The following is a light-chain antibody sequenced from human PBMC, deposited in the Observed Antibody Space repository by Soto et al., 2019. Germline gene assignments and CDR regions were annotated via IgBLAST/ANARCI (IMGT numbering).Light chain of an antibody. Sequence: DIQMTQSPSTLSASVRDRVTITCRASQSISSWLAWYQQKPGKAPKLLIYKASSLESGVPSRFRGSGSGTEFTLPISSLQPDDFATYYCQQYHRYWTFGQGTKVEIK. CDR3: QQYHRYWT. J-gene: IGKJ1*01. V-gene: IGKV1-5*03. CDR2: KAS. CDR1: QSISSW.